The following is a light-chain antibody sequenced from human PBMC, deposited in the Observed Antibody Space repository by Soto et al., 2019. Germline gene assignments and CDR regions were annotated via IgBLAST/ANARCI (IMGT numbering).Light chain of an antibody. V-gene: IGLV2-14*01. J-gene: IGLJ1*01. Sequence: QSALTQPASVSASPGQSIAISCSGTSSDVGAYDYVSWYQHHPGKAPKLIIYEVTYRPSGVSNRFSASKSGNTASLTISRRQAEDEADYYCSSYSRSSTYVFGTGTKLTVL. CDR2: EVT. CDR3: SSYSRSSTYV. CDR1: SSDVGAYDY.